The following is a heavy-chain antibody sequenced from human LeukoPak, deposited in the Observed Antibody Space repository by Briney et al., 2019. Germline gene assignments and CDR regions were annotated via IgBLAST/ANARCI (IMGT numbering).Heavy chain of an antibody. Sequence: GGSLRLSCAASEFTFSSYSMNWVRQAPGKGLEWVSSISSSSSYIYYADSVKGRFTISRDNAKNTLYLQMNSLRAEDTAVYYCAKALEGAAAGLDYWGQGTLVTVSS. J-gene: IGHJ4*02. CDR2: ISSSSSYI. D-gene: IGHD6-13*01. V-gene: IGHV3-21*04. CDR3: AKALEGAAAGLDY. CDR1: EFTFSSYS.